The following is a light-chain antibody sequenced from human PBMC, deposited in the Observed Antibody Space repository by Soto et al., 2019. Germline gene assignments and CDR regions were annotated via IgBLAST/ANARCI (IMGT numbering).Light chain of an antibody. CDR3: CSYAGRYTYV. V-gene: IGLV1-40*01. Sequence: QSVLTQPPSVSGAPGQRVTISCTGSSSNIGAGYDVHWYQQFPGTTPKFLIYGNTNRPSGVPDRFSASKSGTSASLDITGLQAEDEADYYCCSYAGRYTYVFGTGTKVTVL. J-gene: IGLJ1*01. CDR1: SSNIGAGYD. CDR2: GNT.